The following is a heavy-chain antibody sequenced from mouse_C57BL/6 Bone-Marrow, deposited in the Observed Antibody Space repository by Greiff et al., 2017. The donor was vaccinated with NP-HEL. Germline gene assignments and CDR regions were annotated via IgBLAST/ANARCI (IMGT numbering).Heavy chain of an antibody. CDR1: GFNIKDYY. Sequence: EVHLVESGAELVKPGASVKLSCTASGFNIKDYYMHWVKQRTEQGLEWIGRIDPEDGETKYAPKFQGKATISADPSSNPAYLQLSSLTSEDTAVYYCARYAYYDGSSCLYWFAYWGQGTLVTVSA. CDR2: IDPEDGET. D-gene: IGHD1-1*01. J-gene: IGHJ3*01. V-gene: IGHV14-2*01. CDR3: ARYAYYDGSSCLYWFAY.